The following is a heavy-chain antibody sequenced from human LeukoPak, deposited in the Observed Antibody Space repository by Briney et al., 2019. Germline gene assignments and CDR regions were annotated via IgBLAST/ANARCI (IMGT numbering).Heavy chain of an antibody. J-gene: IGHJ4*02. D-gene: IGHD4-11*01. Sequence: GGSLRLSCETAGFTFSSYVMHWIRRTPGKGLVWVSRISHDGIISYADSVKGRFTISRDNAKNTLILQMNSLRVEDTAVYYCARDWVYRIDYWGRGTLVTVSS. CDR3: ARDWVYRIDY. CDR2: ISHDGII. V-gene: IGHV3-74*01. CDR1: GFTFSSYV.